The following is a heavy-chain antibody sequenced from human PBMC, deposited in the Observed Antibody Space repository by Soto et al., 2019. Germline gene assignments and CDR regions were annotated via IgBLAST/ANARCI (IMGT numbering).Heavy chain of an antibody. V-gene: IGHV4-4*07. J-gene: IGHJ5*02. CDR1: GGSISSYY. CDR3: ARSGDSSGYYYDWFDP. CDR2: IYTSGST. D-gene: IGHD3-22*01. Sequence: PSETLSLTCTVSGGSISSYYWSWIRQPAGKGLEWIGRIYTSGSTNYNPSLKSRVTMSVDTSKNQFSLKLSSVTAADTAVYYCARSGDSSGYYYDWFDPWGQGTLVTVSS.